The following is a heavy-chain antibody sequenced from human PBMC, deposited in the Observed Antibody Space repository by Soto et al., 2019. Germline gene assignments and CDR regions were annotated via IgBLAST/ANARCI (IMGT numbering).Heavy chain of an antibody. CDR3: AAGDSSGYYGG. CDR2: ITVGTGNT. CDR1: GFIFTSSS. V-gene: IGHV1-58*01. Sequence: SVKVSCKASGFIFTSSSVQWARQARGQRLEWIGWITVGTGNTNYAQKFQERVTITRDMSTSTAYMELSNLSSEDTAIYYCAAGDSSGYYGGWGQGTQVTVSS. J-gene: IGHJ4*02. D-gene: IGHD3-22*01.